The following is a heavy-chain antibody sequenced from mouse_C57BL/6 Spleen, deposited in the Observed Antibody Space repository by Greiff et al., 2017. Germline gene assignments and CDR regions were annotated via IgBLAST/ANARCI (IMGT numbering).Heavy chain of an antibody. CDR1: GYTFTDYY. CDR3: ARSNYYGSSWGYFDV. D-gene: IGHD1-1*01. J-gene: IGHJ1*03. V-gene: IGHV1-76*01. Sequence: VQLKESGAELVRPGASVKLSCKASGYTFTDYYINWVKQRPGQGLEWIARIYPGSGNTYYNEKFKGKATLTAEKSSSTAYMQLSSLTSEDSAVYFCARSNYYGSSWGYFDVWGTGTTVTVSS. CDR2: IYPGSGNT.